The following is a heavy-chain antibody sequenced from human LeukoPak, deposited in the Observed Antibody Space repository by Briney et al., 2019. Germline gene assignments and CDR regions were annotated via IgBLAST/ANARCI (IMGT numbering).Heavy chain of an antibody. CDR1: GYTFTGYY. CDR3: ASRLMVAATWFDP. V-gene: IGHV1-2*06. J-gene: IGHJ5*02. CDR2: INPNSGGT. Sequence: ASVKVSCKASGYTFTGYYMHWVRQAPGQGLEWMGRINPNSGGTNYAQKFQGRVTMTRDTSISTAYMELSRLRSDGTAVYYCASRLMVAATWFDPWGQGTLVTVSS. D-gene: IGHD2-15*01.